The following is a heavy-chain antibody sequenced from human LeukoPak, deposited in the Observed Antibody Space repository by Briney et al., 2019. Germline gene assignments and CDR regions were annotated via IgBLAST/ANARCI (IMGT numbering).Heavy chain of an antibody. Sequence: SETLSLTCTVSGGAITSTAYYWGWIRQSPGKGLEWIASINYSGNTYYNPSLQSRVTISVDTSKNQFSLKLSSVTAADTAVYYCARLRYYYGSGRGYYYYMDVWGKGTTVTISS. CDR1: GGAITSTAYY. D-gene: IGHD3-10*01. J-gene: IGHJ6*03. CDR3: ARLRYYYGSGRGYYYYMDV. V-gene: IGHV4-39*07. CDR2: INYSGNT.